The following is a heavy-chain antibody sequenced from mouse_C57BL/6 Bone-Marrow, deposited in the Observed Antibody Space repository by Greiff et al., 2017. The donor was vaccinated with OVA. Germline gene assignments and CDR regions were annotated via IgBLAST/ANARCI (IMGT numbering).Heavy chain of an antibody. CDR2: IYPRSGNT. CDR1: GYTFPSYG. CDR3: ATTGGCAMDY. Sequence: QVQLQQSGAELARPGASVKLSCKASGYTFPSYGISWVKQRPGQGLEWIGEIYPRSGNTYYNEKFKGKATLTADKSSSTAYMELRSLASEDAAVYLCATTGGCAMDYWGQGTSVTVSS. V-gene: IGHV1-81*01. J-gene: IGHJ4*01. D-gene: IGHD3-3*01.